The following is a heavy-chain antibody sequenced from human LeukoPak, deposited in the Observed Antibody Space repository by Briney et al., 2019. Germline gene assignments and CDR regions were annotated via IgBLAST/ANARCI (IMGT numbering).Heavy chain of an antibody. CDR1: GFTFSNAW. CDR2: IKSKTDGGTT. Sequence: GGSLRLSCAASGFTFSNAWMSWVRQAPGKGLEWVGRIKSKTDGGTTDYAAPVKGRFTISRDDSKNTLYLQMNGLKTEDTAVYYCTTDGAVVPSPDYWGQGTLVTVSS. V-gene: IGHV3-15*01. J-gene: IGHJ4*02. D-gene: IGHD4-23*01. CDR3: TTDGAVVPSPDY.